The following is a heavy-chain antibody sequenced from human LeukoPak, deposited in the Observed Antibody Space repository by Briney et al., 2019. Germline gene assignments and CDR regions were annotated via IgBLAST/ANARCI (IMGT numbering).Heavy chain of an antibody. CDR3: ARTKSGYNYYFDY. CDR1: GFTFSDYY. J-gene: IGHJ4*02. Sequence: GGSLRLSCAASGFTFSDYYMSWIRQAPGKGLEWVSYISSSGSTIYYADSVKGRFTISRGNAKNSLYLQMNSLRAEDTAVYYCARTKSGYNYYFDYWGQGTLVTVSS. D-gene: IGHD3-3*01. V-gene: IGHV3-11*04. CDR2: ISSSGSTI.